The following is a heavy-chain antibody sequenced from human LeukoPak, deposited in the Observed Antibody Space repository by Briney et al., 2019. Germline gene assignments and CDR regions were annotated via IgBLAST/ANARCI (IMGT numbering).Heavy chain of an antibody. D-gene: IGHD6-6*01. J-gene: IGHJ4*02. Sequence: SETLSLTCAVYGGSFSGYYWSWIRQPPGKGLEWNGEINHSGSTNYNPSLKRRVTISVDTSKNQFSLKLSSVTAADTAVYYCALHSSSALFDYWGQGTLVTVSS. CDR1: GGSFSGYY. CDR2: INHSGST. CDR3: ALHSSSALFDY. V-gene: IGHV4-34*01.